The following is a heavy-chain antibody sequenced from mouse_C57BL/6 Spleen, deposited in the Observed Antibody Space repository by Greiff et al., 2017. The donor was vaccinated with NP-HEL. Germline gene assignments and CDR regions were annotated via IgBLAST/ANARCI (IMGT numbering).Heavy chain of an antibody. J-gene: IGHJ4*01. CDR1: GYAFSSSW. D-gene: IGHD1-1*01. Sequence: QVQLQQSGPELVKPGASVKISCKASGYAFSSSWMNWVKQRPGKGLEWIGRIYPGDGDTTYNGKFKGKATLTADKSSSTAYMQLSSLTSADSAVYVCARATVYGSTALDYWGQGTSVTVSS. V-gene: IGHV1-82*01. CDR3: ARATVYGSTALDY. CDR2: IYPGDGDT.